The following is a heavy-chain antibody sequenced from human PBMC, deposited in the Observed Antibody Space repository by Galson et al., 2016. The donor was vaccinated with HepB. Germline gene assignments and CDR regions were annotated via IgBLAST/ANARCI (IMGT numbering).Heavy chain of an antibody. V-gene: IGHV3-33*01. Sequence: SLRLSCAASGFTFSATGMHWVRQAPGKGLEWVAVIWHDGRDKDYADSVQGRFTVSRDNTKNTLYLQMNGLRDDDTAIYYSASAPGGCIGGLCYKDWYFDFWGRGTLVAVSP. CDR1: GFTFSATG. CDR3: ASAPGGCIGGLCYKDWYFDF. D-gene: IGHD2-8*01. CDR2: IWHDGRDK. J-gene: IGHJ2*01.